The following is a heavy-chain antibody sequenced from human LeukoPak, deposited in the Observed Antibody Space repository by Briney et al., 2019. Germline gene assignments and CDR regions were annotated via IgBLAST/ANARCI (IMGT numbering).Heavy chain of an antibody. Sequence: PGTSLRLSCATSGFTFSNYGMHWVRQAPGKGLEWVALIWYHGSDADYVDSVKGRFTISKDNSKNMLYLQMNSLRVEDTAVYYCARDGAPIVVVTADESAFDIWGQGTMVTVSS. CDR2: IWYHGSDA. J-gene: IGHJ3*02. CDR1: GFTFSNYG. V-gene: IGHV3-33*01. CDR3: ARDGAPIVVVTADESAFDI. D-gene: IGHD2-21*02.